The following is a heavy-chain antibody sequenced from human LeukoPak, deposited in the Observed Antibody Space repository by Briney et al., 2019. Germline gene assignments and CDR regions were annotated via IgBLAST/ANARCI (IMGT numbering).Heavy chain of an antibody. D-gene: IGHD4-23*01. CDR1: GGSISGSDYF. Sequence: SETLSLTCTVSGGSISGSDYFWGWIRQPPGKGLEYIGSIYYSGDTYYNPSLKSRVTISVYTSTFSLKVRSVTATDTAVYYCARGSDYGGNPPYWGQGTLVTVSS. V-gene: IGHV4-39*02. CDR2: IYYSGDT. CDR3: ARGSDYGGNPPY. J-gene: IGHJ4*02.